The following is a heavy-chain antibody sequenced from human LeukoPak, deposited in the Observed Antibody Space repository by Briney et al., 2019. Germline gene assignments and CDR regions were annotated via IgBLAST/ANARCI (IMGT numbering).Heavy chain of an antibody. D-gene: IGHD2-21*02. Sequence: ASVKVSCKASGYTFTGYYMHWVRQAPGQGLEWMGWINTNSGGTNYAQKFQGRVTMTRDTSISTAYMELSRLRSDDTAVYYCARDEAYCGGDCYPAAFDIWGQGTMVTVSS. V-gene: IGHV1-2*02. J-gene: IGHJ3*02. CDR1: GYTFTGYY. CDR2: INTNSGGT. CDR3: ARDEAYCGGDCYPAAFDI.